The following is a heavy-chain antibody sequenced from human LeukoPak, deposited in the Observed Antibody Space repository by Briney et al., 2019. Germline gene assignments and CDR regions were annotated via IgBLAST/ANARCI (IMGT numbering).Heavy chain of an antibody. J-gene: IGHJ6*02. V-gene: IGHV1-69*04. CDR2: IIPILGTA. Sequence: GSSVKVSCKASGGTFSSYAISWVRQAPGQGLEWMGRIIPILGTANYAQKFQGRVTITADKSTSTAYMELSSLRSEDTAVYYCARVVAARPDLKYYYGMDVWGQGTTVTVSS. D-gene: IGHD6-6*01. CDR3: ARVVAARPDLKYYYGMDV. CDR1: GGTFSSYA.